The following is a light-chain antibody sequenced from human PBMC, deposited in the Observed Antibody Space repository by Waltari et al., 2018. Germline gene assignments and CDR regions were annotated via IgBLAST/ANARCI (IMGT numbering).Light chain of an antibody. J-gene: IGLJ3*02. Sequence: QSVLTQPPSVTGAPGQRVTISRTGPTSNIGAGEAVHWNQQLSGTAPKLLIYDNNIRPSGVPDRFSGSKSGTSASLAITGLQADDEADYYCQSYDTSLSGQGVFGGGTKLTVL. CDR3: QSYDTSLSGQGV. CDR2: DNN. V-gene: IGLV1-40*01. CDR1: TSNIGAGEA.